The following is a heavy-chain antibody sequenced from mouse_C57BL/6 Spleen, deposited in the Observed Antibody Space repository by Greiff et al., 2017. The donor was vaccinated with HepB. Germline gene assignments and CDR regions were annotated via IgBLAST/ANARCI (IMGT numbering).Heavy chain of an antibody. CDR1: GYSITSGYY. J-gene: IGHJ1*03. V-gene: IGHV3-6*01. D-gene: IGHD1-1*01. Sequence: ESGPGLVKPSQSLSLTCSVTGYSITSGYYWNWIRQFPGNKLEWMGYISYDGSNNYNTSLKNRISITRDTSKNQFFLKLNSVTTEDTATYYCARYYGSSSWYFDVWGTGTTVTVSS. CDR2: ISYDGSN. CDR3: ARYYGSSSWYFDV.